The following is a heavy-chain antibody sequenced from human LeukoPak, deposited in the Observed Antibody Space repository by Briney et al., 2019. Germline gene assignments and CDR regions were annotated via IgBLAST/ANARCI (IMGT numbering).Heavy chain of an antibody. D-gene: IGHD5-18*01. V-gene: IGHV4-31*03. CDR2: IYYSGST. CDR3: ARQAIQLWFDY. Sequence: SQTLSLTCTVSGGSISSVGYYWSWIRQHPGKGLEWIGYIYYSGSTYYNPSLKSRVTISVDTSKNQFSLKLSSVTAADTAVYYCARQAIQLWFDYWGQGTLVTVSS. CDR1: GGSISSVGYY. J-gene: IGHJ5*01.